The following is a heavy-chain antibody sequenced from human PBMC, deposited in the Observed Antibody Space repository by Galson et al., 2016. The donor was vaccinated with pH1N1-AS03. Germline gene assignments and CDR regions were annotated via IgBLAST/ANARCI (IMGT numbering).Heavy chain of an antibody. V-gene: IGHV1-69*13. J-gene: IGHJ4*02. CDR3: ALDQHGHYFDP. CDR2: IFPKYGTA. CDR1: GGTFSSYT. D-gene: IGHD2-2*03. Sequence: SVKVSCKASGGTFSSYTISWVRQAPGQGLEWMGGIFPKYGTANYAQKFQGRLTITADESTSTAYMELSSLRSEDTAVFSCALDQHGHYFDPWGQGTLVIVSS.